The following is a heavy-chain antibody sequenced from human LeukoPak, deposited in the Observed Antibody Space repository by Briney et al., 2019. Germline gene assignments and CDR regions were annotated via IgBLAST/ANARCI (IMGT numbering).Heavy chain of an antibody. Sequence: PGGSLRLSCSASGFTYSAYWMHWVRQAPGKGLVGVSYVDNDGRGTAYVDSVKGRFTIYRDNAKNTVYLQMNSLRVDDTAVYYCARDGSGSIDLDHWGQGTLVTVSS. CDR2: VDNDGRGT. J-gene: IGHJ4*02. CDR3: ARDGSGSIDLDH. CDR1: GFTYSAYW. D-gene: IGHD3-3*01. V-gene: IGHV3-74*01.